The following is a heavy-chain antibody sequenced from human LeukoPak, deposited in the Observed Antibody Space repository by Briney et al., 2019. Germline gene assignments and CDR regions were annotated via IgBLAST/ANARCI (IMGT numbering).Heavy chain of an antibody. J-gene: IGHJ4*02. CDR1: GGSISSYY. V-gene: IGHV4-4*07. CDR3: ASLDSNLQDY. CDR2: IYPSGST. D-gene: IGHD3-22*01. Sequence: PSETLSLTCTVSGGSISSYYWSWIRQPPGKGLEWIGRIYPSGSTNYNPSLKSRVTMSVDTSKNQFSLKLSSVTAADTAVYYCASLDSNLQDYWGQGTLVTVSS.